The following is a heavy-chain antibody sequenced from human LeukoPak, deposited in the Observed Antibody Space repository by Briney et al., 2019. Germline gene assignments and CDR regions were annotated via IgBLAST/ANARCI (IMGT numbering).Heavy chain of an antibody. J-gene: IGHJ6*04. V-gene: IGHV3-48*03. CDR2: ISGSDSLK. D-gene: IGHD3-10*01. CDR3: AREDYYGSGSYMRYFYYYDMDV. Sequence: GGSLRLSWAASGFTLSSYGMNWVRQAPGKGLEWVSHISGSDSLKYYADSVKGRFTISRDDAKNSLYLQMDSLRAEDTALYYCAREDYYGSGSYMRYFYYYDMDVWGKGTTVTVSS. CDR1: GFTLSSYG.